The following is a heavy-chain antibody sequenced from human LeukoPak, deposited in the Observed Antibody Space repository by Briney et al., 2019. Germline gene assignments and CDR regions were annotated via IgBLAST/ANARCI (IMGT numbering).Heavy chain of an antibody. Sequence: GSLRLSCAASGFTFSSYGMHWVRQAPGKGLEWVAFISYDGSNKYYADSVKGRFTISRDNSKNTLYLQMNSLRAEDTAVYYCASQGGLLWFGELSGGMDVWGQGTTVTVSS. V-gene: IGHV3-30*19. CDR2: ISYDGSNK. CDR3: ASQGGLLWFGELSGGMDV. D-gene: IGHD3-10*01. CDR1: GFTFSSYG. J-gene: IGHJ6*02.